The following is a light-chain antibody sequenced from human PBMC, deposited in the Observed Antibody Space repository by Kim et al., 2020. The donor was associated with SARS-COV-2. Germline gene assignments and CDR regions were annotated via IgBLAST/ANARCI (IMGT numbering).Light chain of an antibody. V-gene: IGLV3-1*01. CDR3: QAWDSNTAV. CDR1: KLGEKF. J-gene: IGLJ3*02. CDR2: RDN. Sequence: SYELTQPPSVSLSPGQTASISCSGDKLGEKFVSWYRQKPGQPPLLVIYRDNNRPSGTPERLSGSNSGNTATLTITGAQSMDEGDYYCQAWDSNTAVFGGGTQLTVL.